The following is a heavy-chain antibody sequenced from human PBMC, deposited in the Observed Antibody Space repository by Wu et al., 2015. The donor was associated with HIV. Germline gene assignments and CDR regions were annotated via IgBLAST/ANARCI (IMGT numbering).Heavy chain of an antibody. CDR3: ARGGSAAGTLGY. V-gene: IGHV1-2*02. D-gene: IGHD6-13*01. CDR2: INPNSGGS. Sequence: QVQLMQSGAEVKKPGASVKVSCKTSGYTFTDNYIHWVRQAPGQGLEWMGWINPNSGGSKSPQKFQGRVTMTRDTSVSTAYMELSRLRSDDTAVYYCARGGSAAGTLGYWGQGTLVTVSS. J-gene: IGHJ4*02. CDR1: GYTFTDNY.